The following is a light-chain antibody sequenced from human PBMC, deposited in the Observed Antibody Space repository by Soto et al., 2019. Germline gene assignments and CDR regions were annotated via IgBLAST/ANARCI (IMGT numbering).Light chain of an antibody. CDR1: PSVSSSY. CDR2: GAS. Sequence: EIVLTQSPGPLSLSPGERATLSCRASPSVSSSYLALYQQKPGQAPRLLIYGASSRATGIPDRFSGSGSGTDFTLTISRLEPEDFAVYYCQQYGSSRTFGQGTKVEIK. J-gene: IGKJ1*01. CDR3: QQYGSSRT. V-gene: IGKV3-20*01.